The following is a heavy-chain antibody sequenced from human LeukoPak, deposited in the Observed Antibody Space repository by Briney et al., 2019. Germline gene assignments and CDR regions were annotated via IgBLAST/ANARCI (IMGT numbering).Heavy chain of an antibody. Sequence: SETLSLTCTVSGGSISSGGYYWSWIRQHPGKGPEWIGYIYYSGSTYYNPSLKSRVTISVDTSKNQFSLKLSSVTAADTAVYYCARVGDYDSSLGRAFDIWGQGTMVTVSS. D-gene: IGHD3-22*01. J-gene: IGHJ3*02. CDR3: ARVGDYDSSLGRAFDI. CDR2: IYYSGST. CDR1: GGSISSGGYY. V-gene: IGHV4-31*03.